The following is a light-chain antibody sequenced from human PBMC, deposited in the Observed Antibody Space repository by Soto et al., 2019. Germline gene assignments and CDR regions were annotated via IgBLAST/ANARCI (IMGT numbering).Light chain of an antibody. Sequence: QSALTQPASVSGSPGQSITISCTGTSSDVGAYIFVSWYQQHPGKAPKLMIYDIINRPSGVSNRFSGSKSGNTASLTISGLQAEDEADYYCVSFTTSRSYLFGTGTKLTVL. J-gene: IGLJ1*01. V-gene: IGLV2-14*03. CDR1: SSDVGAYIF. CDR2: DII. CDR3: VSFTTSRSYL.